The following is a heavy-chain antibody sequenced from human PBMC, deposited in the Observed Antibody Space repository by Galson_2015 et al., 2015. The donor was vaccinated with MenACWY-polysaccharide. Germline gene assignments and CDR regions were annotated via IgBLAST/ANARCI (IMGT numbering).Heavy chain of an antibody. J-gene: IGHJ3*01. CDR2: VDSDGSST. D-gene: IGHD2-2*01. CDR3: AVHCSSTSCYSPLSRL. V-gene: IGHV3-74*01. CDR1: EFTFSRYW. Sequence: SLRLSCAASEFTFSRYWMNWVRQAPGKGLEWVSRVDSDGSSTSYADSVKGRFTISRDNAKNTLYLQMNSLRAEDTAVYYCAVHCSSTSCYSPLSRLWGQGTMVTVSS.